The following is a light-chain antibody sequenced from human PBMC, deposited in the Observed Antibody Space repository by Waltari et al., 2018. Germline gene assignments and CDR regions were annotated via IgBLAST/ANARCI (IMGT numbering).Light chain of an antibody. J-gene: IGKJ1*01. V-gene: IGKV3-20*01. CDR3: QHYVRLPVT. CDR2: ATS. CDR1: QSVGRS. Sequence: EIVLTQSPGTTSLSQGERATLACRASQSVGRSLAWYQQKRGRAPSLLLYATSTRATGIPDRFSGSGSGTDFSLTISRLEPEDFAVYYFQHYVRLPVTFGLGTKVEIK.